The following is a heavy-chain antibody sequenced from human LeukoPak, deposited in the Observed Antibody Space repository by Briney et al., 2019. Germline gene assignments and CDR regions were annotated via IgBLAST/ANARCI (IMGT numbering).Heavy chain of an antibody. CDR1: GYTFTSYG. CDR3: ARDSREDYYYYYMDV. Sequence: ASVKVSCKASGYTFTSYGISWVRQAPGQGREWMGWISAYNGNTNYAQKLQGRVTMTTDTSTSTAYMELRSLRSDDTAVYYCARDSREDYYYYYMDVWGKGTTVTVSS. J-gene: IGHJ6*03. V-gene: IGHV1-18*01. D-gene: IGHD1-26*01. CDR2: ISAYNGNT.